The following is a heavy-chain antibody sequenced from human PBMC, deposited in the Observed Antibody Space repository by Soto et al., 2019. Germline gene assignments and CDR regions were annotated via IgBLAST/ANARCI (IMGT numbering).Heavy chain of an antibody. J-gene: IGHJ6*02. Sequence: GESLKISCKSSGYSSPNYWIAWVRQMPGKGLEWMGITYPGDSDTRYSPSFQGQVTISADKSISTAYLQWSSLKASDTAMYYCASRAAAHGLDVWGQGTTVTVSS. D-gene: IGHD6-13*01. CDR1: GYSSPNYW. CDR3: ASRAAAHGLDV. CDR2: TYPGDSDT. V-gene: IGHV5-51*01.